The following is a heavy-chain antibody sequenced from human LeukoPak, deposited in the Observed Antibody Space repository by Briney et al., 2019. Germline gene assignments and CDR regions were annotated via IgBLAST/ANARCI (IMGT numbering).Heavy chain of an antibody. CDR1: GYSFTNYW. J-gene: IGHJ4*02. D-gene: IGHD6-19*01. CDR2: IYPGDSDT. CDR3: ARHTDSSGWYYIDY. Sequence: GESLKISCKGSGYSFTNYWIAWVRQMPGKGLEWMGIIYPGDSDTRYSPSFQGQVTIAADKSVSTAYLQWSSLKASDTAMYYCARHTDSSGWYYIDYWGQGTLVTVSS. V-gene: IGHV5-51*01.